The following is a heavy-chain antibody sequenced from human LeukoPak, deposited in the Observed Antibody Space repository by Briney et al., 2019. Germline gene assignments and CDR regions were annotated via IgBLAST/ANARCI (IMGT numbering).Heavy chain of an antibody. CDR1: EYTFTTYT. CDR2: INAGNGNT. Sequence: ASVKVSCKASEYTFTTYTIHWVRQAPGQRFDWMGWINAGNGNTKYSQKFQGRVTITKDTSASTAYMELRSLTSEDTAMYYCAKDAYSGDAFDIWGQGTMATVSS. CDR3: AKDAYSGDAFDI. J-gene: IGHJ3*02. V-gene: IGHV1-3*01. D-gene: IGHD2-15*01.